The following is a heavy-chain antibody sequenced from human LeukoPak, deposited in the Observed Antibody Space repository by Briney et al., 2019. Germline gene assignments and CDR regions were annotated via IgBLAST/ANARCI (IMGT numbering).Heavy chain of an antibody. CDR1: GFTVSSNY. V-gene: IGHV3-66*01. CDR2: IYSGGST. D-gene: IGHD1-26*01. J-gene: IGHJ4*02. Sequence: GGSLRLSCAASGFTVSSNYMSWVRQAPGKGLEWVSVIYSGGSTYYADSVKGRFTISRDNSKNTLYLQMKSLRAEDTAVYYCAKGSGWLPTMGPIDYWGQGTLVTVSS. CDR3: AKGSGWLPTMGPIDY.